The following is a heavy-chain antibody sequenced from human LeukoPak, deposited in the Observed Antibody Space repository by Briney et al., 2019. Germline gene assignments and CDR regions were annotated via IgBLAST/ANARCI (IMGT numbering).Heavy chain of an antibody. CDR2: ISGSGGST. D-gene: IGHD1-26*01. V-gene: IGHV3-23*01. CDR1: GFTFSSYA. CDR3: AKKIGVGATSLYFDY. Sequence: GGSLRLSCAASGFTFSSYAMSWVRQAPGKGLECVSAISGSGGSTYYADSEKGRFTISRDNSENTLYLQMNSLRAEDTAVYYCAKKIGVGATSLYFDYWGQGTLVTVSS. J-gene: IGHJ4*02.